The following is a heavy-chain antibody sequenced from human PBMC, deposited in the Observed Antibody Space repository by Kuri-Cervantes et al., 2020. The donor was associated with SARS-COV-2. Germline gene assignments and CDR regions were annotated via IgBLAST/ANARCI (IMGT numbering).Heavy chain of an antibody. J-gene: IGHJ4*02. CDR1: GFTFSSYE. Sequence: GESLKISCAASGFTFSSYEMNWVRQAPGKGLEWVSYISSSGSTIYYADSVKGRFTISRDNAKNSLYLQMNSLRAEDTAVYYCARGDSSGYLYHFDYWGQGTLVTGSS. CDR2: ISSSGSTI. CDR3: ARGDSSGYLYHFDY. D-gene: IGHD3-22*01. V-gene: IGHV3-48*03.